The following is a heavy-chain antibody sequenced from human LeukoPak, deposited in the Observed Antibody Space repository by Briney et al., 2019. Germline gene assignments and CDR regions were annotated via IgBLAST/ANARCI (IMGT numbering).Heavy chain of an antibody. CDR2: INHSGST. Sequence: SSETLSLTCAVYVGSFSGYYWSWIRQPPGKGLEWIGEINHSGSTNHNPSLKSRVTISVDTSKNQFSLKLSSVTAADTAVYYCARSDYGGNHGYWGQGALVTVSS. V-gene: IGHV4-34*01. J-gene: IGHJ4*02. D-gene: IGHD4-17*01. CDR3: ARSDYGGNHGY. CDR1: VGSFSGYY.